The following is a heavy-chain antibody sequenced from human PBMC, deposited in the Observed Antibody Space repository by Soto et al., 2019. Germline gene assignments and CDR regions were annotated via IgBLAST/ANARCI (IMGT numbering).Heavy chain of an antibody. CDR3: AKRSPYSSGWYSPIFDY. CDR2: ISESGGST. CDR1: GFSFSDYA. Sequence: GGSLRLSCAASGFSFSDYAMSWVRQAPGKGLEWVSVISESGGSTHYAESVRGRFTVSRDNSKNSLSLRMNSLRDEDTAVYFCAKRSPYSSGWYSPIFDYWGQGALVTVSS. V-gene: IGHV3-23*01. D-gene: IGHD3-22*01. J-gene: IGHJ4*02.